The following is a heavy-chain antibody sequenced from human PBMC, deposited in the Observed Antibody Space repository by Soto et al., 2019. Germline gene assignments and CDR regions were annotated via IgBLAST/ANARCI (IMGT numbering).Heavy chain of an antibody. J-gene: IGHJ5*02. Sequence: GGSLRLSYAASGFSFSSYAMSWVRQAPGKGLEWVSTISGSGDNTYYAASVKGRFTISRDNSKNSLYLQMNSLRAEDTAGYYCAEGFPARASYFWFDHWGQGTLVTVSS. CDR2: ISGSGDNT. CDR3: AEGFPARASYFWFDH. CDR1: GFSFSSYA. V-gene: IGHV3-23*01. D-gene: IGHD1-26*01.